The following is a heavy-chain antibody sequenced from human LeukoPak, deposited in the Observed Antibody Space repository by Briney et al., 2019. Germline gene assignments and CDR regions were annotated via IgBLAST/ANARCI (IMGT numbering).Heavy chain of an antibody. Sequence: ASVKVSCKASGYTFTSYYMHWVRQAPGQGLEWMGIINPSGGSTSYAQKFQGRVTMTTDTSTSTAYVELRSLRSDDTAVYYCARCRGRPDYYGSGAIDYWGQGTLVTVSS. V-gene: IGHV1-46*01. CDR3: ARCRGRPDYYGSGAIDY. CDR2: INPSGGST. CDR1: GYTFTSYY. J-gene: IGHJ4*02. D-gene: IGHD3-10*01.